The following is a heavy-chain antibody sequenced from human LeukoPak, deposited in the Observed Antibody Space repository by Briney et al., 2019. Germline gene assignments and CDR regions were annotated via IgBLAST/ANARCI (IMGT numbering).Heavy chain of an antibody. CDR3: ARGRVRYSSSWYWFDP. J-gene: IGHJ5*02. V-gene: IGHV4-34*01. D-gene: IGHD6-13*01. Sequence: SETLSLTCAVYGRSFSGYYWSWIRQPPGKGLEWIGEINHSGSTNYNPSLKSRVTISVDTSKNQFSLKLSSVTAADTAVYYCARGRVRYSSSWYWFDPWGQGTLVTVSS. CDR2: INHSGST. CDR1: GRSFSGYY.